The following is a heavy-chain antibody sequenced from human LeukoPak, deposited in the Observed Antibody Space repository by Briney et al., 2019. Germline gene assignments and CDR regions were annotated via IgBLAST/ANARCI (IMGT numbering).Heavy chain of an antibody. CDR2: IYYSGST. Sequence: SETLSLTCTVSGGSITSYYCSWIRQPPGKGLEWIGYIYYSGSTNYNPSLKSRVTISVDTSKNQFSLELSSVTAADTAVYYCASQRTDSYNYYWYFEFWRRGTLVTVSS. CDR3: ASQRTDSYNYYWYFEF. D-gene: IGHD5-24*01. J-gene: IGHJ2*01. CDR1: GGSITSYY. V-gene: IGHV4-59*08.